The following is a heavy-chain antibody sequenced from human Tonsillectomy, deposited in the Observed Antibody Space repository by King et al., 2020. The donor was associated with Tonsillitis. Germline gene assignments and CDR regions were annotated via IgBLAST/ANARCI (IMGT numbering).Heavy chain of an antibody. J-gene: IGHJ4*01. Sequence: VQLVESGSELKKPGASVKISCKASGYTFNMYGIDWVRQAPGQGLEWMGWINTKTGNPTYAQDFKGRFVFSLDTSVSTAYLQIDSLKAEDTAVYFCARDNDLYFDYWGQGALVTVSA. CDR3: ARDNDLYFDY. D-gene: IGHD2-8*01. CDR2: INTKTGNP. CDR1: GYTFNMYG. V-gene: IGHV7-4-1*01.